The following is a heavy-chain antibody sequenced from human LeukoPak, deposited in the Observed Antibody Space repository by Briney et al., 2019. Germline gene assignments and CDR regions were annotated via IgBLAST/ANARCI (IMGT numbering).Heavy chain of an antibody. J-gene: IGHJ4*02. CDR1: GGSISSGGYY. CDR2: IYYSGST. CDR3: ASTAPLYGDYAPYYFDY. D-gene: IGHD4-17*01. Sequence: SETLSLTCTVSGGSISSGGYYWSWIRQHPGKGLEWIGYIYYSGSTYYNPSLKSRVTISVDTSKNRFSLKLGSVTAADTAVYYCASTAPLYGDYAPYYFDYWGQGTLVTVSS. V-gene: IGHV4-31*03.